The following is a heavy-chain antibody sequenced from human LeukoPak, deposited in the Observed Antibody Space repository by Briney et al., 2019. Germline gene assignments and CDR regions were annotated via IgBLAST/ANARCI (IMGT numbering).Heavy chain of an antibody. CDR3: ARDLVVVHDAFDI. CDR2: INPSGGST. Sequence: ASVKVSCRASGYTFTSYYMHWVRQAPGQGLEWMGIINPSGGSTSYAQKFQGRVTMTGDTSTSTVYMELSSLRSEDTAVYYCARDLVVVHDAFDIWGQGTMVTVSS. D-gene: IGHD3-22*01. CDR1: GYTFTSYY. J-gene: IGHJ3*02. V-gene: IGHV1-46*01.